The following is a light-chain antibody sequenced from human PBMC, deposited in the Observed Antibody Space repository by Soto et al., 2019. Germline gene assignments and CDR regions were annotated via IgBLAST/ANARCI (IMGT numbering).Light chain of an antibody. CDR3: QQYNKGPVT. CDR1: ESVFGY. CDR2: DAS. J-gene: IGKJ1*01. Sequence: EFVLTQSPATLSLSPGERATLSCRASESVFGYLAWYQHKPGQAPRLLIYDASNRATGIPARFSGSGSGTEFTLTISSLQSEDFALYHCQQYNKGPVTFGQGTKVDI. V-gene: IGKV3D-15*01.